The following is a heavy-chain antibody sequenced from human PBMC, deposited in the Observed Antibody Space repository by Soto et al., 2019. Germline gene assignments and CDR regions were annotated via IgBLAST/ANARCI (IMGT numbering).Heavy chain of an antibody. Sequence: EVQLVESGGGLVKPGGSLRLSCAASGFTFSSYSMNWVRQAPGKGLEWVSSISSSSSYIYYADSVKGRFTISRDNAKNSLYLQMNSLGAGDTAVYYWARDYVDTAMGGGGGDLFDYWGQGTLVTVSS. V-gene: IGHV3-21*01. D-gene: IGHD5-18*01. CDR1: GFTFSSYS. J-gene: IGHJ4*02. CDR2: ISSSSSYI. CDR3: ARDYVDTAMGGGGGDLFDY.